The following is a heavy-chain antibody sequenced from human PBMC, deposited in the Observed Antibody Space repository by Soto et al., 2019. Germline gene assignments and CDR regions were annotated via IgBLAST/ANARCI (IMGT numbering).Heavy chain of an antibody. V-gene: IGHV6-1*01. Sequence: PSQTLSLTCVISGDSVSSNSAAWNWIRQSPSRGLEWLGRAYYRSQWYYDSAVSVRSRITVIPDTSKNQFSLQLNSVTPEDTAVYYCAGGGINYGDYRSMDVWGKGTTVTVSS. CDR3: AGGGINYGDYRSMDV. D-gene: IGHD4-17*01. CDR2: AYYRSQWYY. J-gene: IGHJ6*03. CDR1: GDSVSSNSAA.